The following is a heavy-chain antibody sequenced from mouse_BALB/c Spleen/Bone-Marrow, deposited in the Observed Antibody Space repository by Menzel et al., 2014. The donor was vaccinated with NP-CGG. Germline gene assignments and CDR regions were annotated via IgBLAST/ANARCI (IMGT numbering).Heavy chain of an antibody. Sequence: EVMLVESGGGLVKPGVSLKLSCAASGFAFSSYDMSWVRQTPEKRLEWVAYISSGGGSTYYPDTVKGRFTISRDNAKNTLYLQMSSLKSEDTAMYYCARPLYYYGSSPFYAMDYWGQGTSVTVSS. CDR2: ISSGGGST. D-gene: IGHD1-1*01. CDR3: ARPLYYYGSSPFYAMDY. J-gene: IGHJ4*01. V-gene: IGHV5-12-1*01. CDR1: GFAFSSYD.